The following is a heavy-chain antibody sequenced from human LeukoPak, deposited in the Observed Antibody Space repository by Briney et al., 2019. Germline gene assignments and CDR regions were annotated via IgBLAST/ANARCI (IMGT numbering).Heavy chain of an antibody. CDR3: AKDPYRVIVATGNYLDP. CDR1: GFTFYNYG. V-gene: IGHV3-30*18. D-gene: IGHD2-15*01. CDR2: ISHDGTNI. J-gene: IGHJ5*02. Sequence: PGGSLRLSCAASGFTFYNYGMHWVRQAPGKGLEWVAVISHDGTNIQCGVSVMGRFTISRDNSRNTVYLQMNSLRADDTAMYYCAKDPYRVIVATGNYLDPWGQGTLVTVSS.